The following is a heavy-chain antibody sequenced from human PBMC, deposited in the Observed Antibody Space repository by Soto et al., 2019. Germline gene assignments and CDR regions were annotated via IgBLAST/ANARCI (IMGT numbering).Heavy chain of an antibody. D-gene: IGHD3-22*01. CDR2: ISGSGGST. CDR1: GFTFSSYA. Sequence: GESLKISCAASGFTFSSYAMSWVRQAPGKGLEWVSAISGSGGSTYYADSVKGRFTISRDNSKNTLYLQMNSLRAEDTAVYYCAKDQADSSGYYYGMDVWGQGTTVTVSS. CDR3: AKDQADSSGYYYGMDV. J-gene: IGHJ6*02. V-gene: IGHV3-23*01.